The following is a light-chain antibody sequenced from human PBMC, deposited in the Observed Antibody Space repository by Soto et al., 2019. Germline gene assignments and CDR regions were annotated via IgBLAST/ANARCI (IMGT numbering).Light chain of an antibody. V-gene: IGKV1-6*01. CDR1: QDIRVD. Sequence: GDRVIITCRASQDIRVDVGWLQHRPGHAPNLLIYAASTLHTGVPSTFTGSGSGTDFTLTINDLQPEDVATYFCLQDYDFPYTFGQGTNVDI. J-gene: IGKJ2*01. CDR2: AAS. CDR3: LQDYDFPYT.